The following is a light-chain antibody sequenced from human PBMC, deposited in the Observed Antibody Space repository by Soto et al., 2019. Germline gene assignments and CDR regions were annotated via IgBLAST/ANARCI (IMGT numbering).Light chain of an antibody. CDR1: QSVSSN. Sequence: EIVMTQSPATLSVSPGERATLSCRASQSVSSNLAWYQQKPGQAPRLLIYGASTRATGIPARFSGSGSGTRFTPTISSLQSEDFAVYYCQQYNNCPQSFGQGTKVEIK. CDR3: QQYNNCPQS. J-gene: IGKJ1*01. CDR2: GAS. V-gene: IGKV3-15*01.